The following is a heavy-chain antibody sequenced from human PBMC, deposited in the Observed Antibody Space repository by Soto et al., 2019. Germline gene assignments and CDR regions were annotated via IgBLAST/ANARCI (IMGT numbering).Heavy chain of an antibody. CDR3: ASRERVDAFDV. CDR1: GGTFSTFG. V-gene: IGHV1-69*01. CDR2: IIPFFGTI. J-gene: IGHJ3*01. D-gene: IGHD1-26*01. Sequence: QVQLVQSGAEVKKPGSSVKVSCKASGGTFSTFGITWVRQASGQGLEWMGGIIPFFGTINYAQKFQGRVTITPAESTKTAYLELSRLTSEDTAVYYCASRERVDAFDVWGQGTMVTVSS.